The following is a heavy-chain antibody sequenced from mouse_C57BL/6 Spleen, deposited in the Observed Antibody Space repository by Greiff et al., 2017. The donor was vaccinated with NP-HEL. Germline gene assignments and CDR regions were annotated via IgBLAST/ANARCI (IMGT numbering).Heavy chain of an antibody. J-gene: IGHJ4*01. V-gene: IGHV5-17*01. CDR1: GFTFSDYG. CDR2: ISSGSSTI. CDR3: ARGSNYGYYAMDY. Sequence: EVKLMESGGGLVKPGGSLKLSCAASGFTFSDYGMHWVRQAPEKGLEWVAYISSGSSTIYYADTVKGRFTISRDNAKNTLFLQMTSLRSEDTAMYYCARGSNYGYYAMDYWGQGTSVTVSS. D-gene: IGHD2-5*01.